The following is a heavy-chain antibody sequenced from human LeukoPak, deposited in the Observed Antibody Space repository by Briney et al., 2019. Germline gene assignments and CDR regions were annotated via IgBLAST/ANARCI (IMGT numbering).Heavy chain of an antibody. D-gene: IGHD3-22*01. CDR1: VYTFTSYY. CDR2: INPSGGST. V-gene: IGHV1-46*01. J-gene: IGHJ3*02. CDR3: ARDRGGYYDSSGYYSPDAFDI. Sequence: ASVKVSCKASVYTFTSYYTHWVRPAPQQRLESMGVINPSGGSTSYAQKFQGRVTMTRDTSTSTVYMELSSLRSEDTAVYYCARDRGGYYDSSGYYSPDAFDIWGQGTMVTVSS.